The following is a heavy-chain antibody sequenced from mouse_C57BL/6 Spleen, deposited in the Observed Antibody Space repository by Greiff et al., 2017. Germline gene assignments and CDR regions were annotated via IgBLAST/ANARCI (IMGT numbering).Heavy chain of an antibody. CDR3: ARGTTVVALDY. J-gene: IGHJ2*01. CDR1: GYTFTSYW. CDR2: IHPNSGST. Sequence: VQLQQPGAELVKPGASVKLSCKASGYTFTSYWMHWVKQRPGQGLEWIGMIHPNSGSTNYNEKFKSKATLTVDKSSSTAYMPLSSRTSEDSAVYYCARGTTVVALDYWGQGTTLTVSS. V-gene: IGHV1-64*01. D-gene: IGHD1-1*01.